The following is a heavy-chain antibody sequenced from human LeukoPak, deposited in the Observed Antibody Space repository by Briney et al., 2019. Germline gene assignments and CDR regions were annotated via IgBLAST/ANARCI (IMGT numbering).Heavy chain of an antibody. Sequence: PSETLSVTCTVSGGSISSYYWSWIRQPPGKGLEWIGYIYYSGSTNYNPSLKNRVTISVDTSKNQFSLKLSSVTAADTAVYYCARLRYYYDSSGSHGWWFDPWGQGTLVTVSS. CDR2: IYYSGST. CDR1: GGSISSYY. J-gene: IGHJ5*02. D-gene: IGHD3-22*01. V-gene: IGHV4-59*08. CDR3: ARLRYYYDSSGSHGWWFDP.